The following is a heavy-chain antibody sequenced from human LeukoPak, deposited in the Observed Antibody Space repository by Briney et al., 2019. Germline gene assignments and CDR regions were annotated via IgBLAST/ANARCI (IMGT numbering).Heavy chain of an antibody. J-gene: IGHJ4*02. V-gene: IGHV3-30*02. CDR3: AREGRPDIVVVPAYDY. CDR1: GFTFSSYG. Sequence: PGGSLRLSCVASGFTFSSYGMHWVRQAPGKGLEWVAFIRYDGSNKYYADSVKGRFTISRDNAKNSLYLQMNSLRAEDTAVYYCAREGRPDIVVVPAYDYWGQGTLVTVSS. CDR2: IRYDGSNK. D-gene: IGHD2-2*01.